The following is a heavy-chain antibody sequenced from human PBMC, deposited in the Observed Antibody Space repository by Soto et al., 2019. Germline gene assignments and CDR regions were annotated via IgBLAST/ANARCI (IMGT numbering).Heavy chain of an antibody. CDR3: ARVMGSGSPNMDV. Sequence: GGSLRLSCAASGFTFGSYWMSWVRQAPGKGLEWLATIKWDASEKKYVDSVKGRFTMSRDNAKNSLYLQMNSLRAEDTAVYYCARVMGSGSPNMDVWGQGTTVTVSS. V-gene: IGHV3-7*01. CDR2: IKWDASEK. CDR1: GFTFGSYW. J-gene: IGHJ6*02. D-gene: IGHD3-10*01.